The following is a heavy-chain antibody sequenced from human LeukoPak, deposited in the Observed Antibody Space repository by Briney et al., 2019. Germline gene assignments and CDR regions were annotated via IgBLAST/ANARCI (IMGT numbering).Heavy chain of an antibody. CDR2: VSHSGTT. J-gene: IGHJ4*02. V-gene: IGHV4-39*01. D-gene: IGHD3-22*01. CDR3: ARHIMIVVTEYHFDD. Sequence: PSETLSLTCTVSGGSLSRSGYYWGWLRQSPGKGLEWIGSVSHSGTTYYNPPLKSRVTTSIDTSKNQFSLELRSATAADTAVYYCARHIMIVVTEYHFDDWGQGTQVSVSS. CDR1: GGSLSRSGYY.